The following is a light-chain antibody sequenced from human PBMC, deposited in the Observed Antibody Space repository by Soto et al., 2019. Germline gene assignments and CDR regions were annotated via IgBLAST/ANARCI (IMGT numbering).Light chain of an antibody. V-gene: IGLV6-57*04. CDR3: HSYDSSSHGV. CDR2: EDN. Sequence: NFMLTQPHSVSESPGKTVTISCTRSSGSIASNYVQWYQQRPGSAPTTMIYEDNQRPSGVPDRFSGSIDSSSNSASLTISGLKTEDEADYYCHSYDSSSHGVFGGGTKLTVL. J-gene: IGLJ3*02. CDR1: SGSIASNY.